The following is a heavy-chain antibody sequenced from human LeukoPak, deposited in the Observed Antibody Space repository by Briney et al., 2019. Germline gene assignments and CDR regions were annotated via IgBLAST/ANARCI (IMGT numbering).Heavy chain of an antibody. D-gene: IGHD2-15*01. CDR2: ISNSGST. CDR3: ARGRYCSGGSCLDY. V-gene: IGHV4-59*01. J-gene: IGHJ4*02. CDR1: GGSISSYF. Sequence: SETLSLTCTVSGGSISSYFWSWIRQPPEKGLEWVAYISNSGSTNYNPSLKSRVTISVDTSKNQFSLKLTSVTSADTAVYYCARGRYCSGGSCLDYWGQGTLVTVSS.